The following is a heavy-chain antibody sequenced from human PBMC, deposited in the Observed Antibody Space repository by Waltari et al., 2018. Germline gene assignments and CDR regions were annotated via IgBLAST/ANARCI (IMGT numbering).Heavy chain of an antibody. CDR1: GDAITSDHYY. D-gene: IGHD3-22*01. J-gene: IGHJ4*02. V-gene: IGHV4-39*01. Sequence: QLQLQESGPGLVKPSETLSVNCIVSGDAITSDHYYWGWVRQAPGKGLEWIASVYYNGRTYDNPSLRNRVSISVDTSKNQLSLKMKSATAADTAVYYCARHRDPDHYESIYFDIWGQGALVTVSP. CDR3: ARHRDPDHYESIYFDI. CDR2: VYYNGRT.